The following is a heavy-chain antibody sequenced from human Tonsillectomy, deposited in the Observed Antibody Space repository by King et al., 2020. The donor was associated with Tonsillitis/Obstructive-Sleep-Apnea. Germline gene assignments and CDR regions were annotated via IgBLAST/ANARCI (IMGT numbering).Heavy chain of an antibody. CDR3: TAEPATTLTN. V-gene: IGHV3-15*07. J-gene: IGHJ4*01. CDR2: IKSKTDGGTT. Sequence: VQLVESGGGLVEPGGSLTISCTASGFTFKDAWMNWVRQAPGQGLEWVGRIKSKTDGGTTNYAAPVKGRFTISRDDSNNTLFLLMNSLKTEDTAVYYCTAEPATTLTNWVHGTLVTVSS. CDR1: GFTFKDAW. D-gene: IGHD4-17*01.